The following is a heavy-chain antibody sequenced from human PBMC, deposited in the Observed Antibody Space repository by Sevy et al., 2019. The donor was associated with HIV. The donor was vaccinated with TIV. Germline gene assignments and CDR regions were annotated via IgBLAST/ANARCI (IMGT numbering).Heavy chain of an antibody. Sequence: GGSLRLSCAASGFTFSSYGMHWVRQAPGTGLEWVAVIWYDGGSKYYADSVKGRFTISRNNSKNTLCLQMNSLRAADTAVYYWASDNLLPVMVTMVRGALSYYFDYWGQGTLVTVSS. D-gene: IGHD3-10*01. J-gene: IGHJ4*02. CDR1: GFTFSSYG. V-gene: IGHV3-33*01. CDR3: ASDNLLPVMVTMVRGALSYYFDY. CDR2: IWYDGGSK.